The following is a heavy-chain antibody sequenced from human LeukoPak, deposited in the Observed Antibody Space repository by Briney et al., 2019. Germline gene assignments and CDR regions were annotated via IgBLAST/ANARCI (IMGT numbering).Heavy chain of an antibody. CDR1: GGSISSYY. Sequence: PSETLSLTCTVSGGSISSYYWSWIRQPAGKGLEWIGRIYTSGSTNYNPSLKSRVTFSIDASKNHFSLKLTSVTAADTAIYYCAKHSAHYGGNAYFDSWGQGAPVTVSS. D-gene: IGHD4-17*01. CDR3: AKHSAHYGGNAYFDS. CDR2: IYTSGST. V-gene: IGHV4-4*07. J-gene: IGHJ4*02.